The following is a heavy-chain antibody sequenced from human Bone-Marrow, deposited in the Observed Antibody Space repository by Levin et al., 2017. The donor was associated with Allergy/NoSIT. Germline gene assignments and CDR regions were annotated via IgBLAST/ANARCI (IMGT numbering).Heavy chain of an antibody. V-gene: IGHV1-69*06. CDR1: GGTFTIYP. CDR2: IIPISGTT. CDR3: ASPRGDCSSPICPLDF. J-gene: IGHJ4*02. Sequence: KISCNTSGGTFTIYPITWVRQAPGQGLEWMGRIIPISGTTHYAQKFQDRVTIIADRSTSTAYMELSSLRSDDTGVYYCASPRGDCSSPICPLDFWGQGTLVTVSS. D-gene: IGHD2-2*01.